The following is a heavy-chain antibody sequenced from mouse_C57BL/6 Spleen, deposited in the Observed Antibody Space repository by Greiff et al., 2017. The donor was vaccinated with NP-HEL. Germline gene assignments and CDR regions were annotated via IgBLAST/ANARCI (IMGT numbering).Heavy chain of an antibody. J-gene: IGHJ2*01. CDR3: ARRDYYGSSLDY. Sequence: QVHVKQSGAELVKPGASVKISCKASGYAFSSYWMNWVKQRPGKGLEWIGQIYPGDGDTNYNGKFKGKATLTVDTSSSTAYMQLSSLTSEDSAVYYCARRDYYGSSLDYWGQGTTLTVSS. D-gene: IGHD1-1*01. CDR1: GYAFSSYW. CDR2: IYPGDGDT. V-gene: IGHV1-80*01.